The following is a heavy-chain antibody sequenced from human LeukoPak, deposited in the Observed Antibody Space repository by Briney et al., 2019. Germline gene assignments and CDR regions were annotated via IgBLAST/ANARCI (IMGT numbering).Heavy chain of an antibody. Sequence: ASVKVSCKASGYTFTSYDINWVRQATGQGLEWMGWMNPNSGNTGCAQKFQGRVTMTRNTSISTAYMELSSLRSEDTAVYYCARAAPRSSSIETYYFDYWGQGTLVTVSS. V-gene: IGHV1-8*01. J-gene: IGHJ4*02. CDR2: MNPNSGNT. D-gene: IGHD6-13*01. CDR3: ARAAPRSSSIETYYFDY. CDR1: GYTFTSYD.